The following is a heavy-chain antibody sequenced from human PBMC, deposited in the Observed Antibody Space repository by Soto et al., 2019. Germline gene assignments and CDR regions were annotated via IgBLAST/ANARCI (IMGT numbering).Heavy chain of an antibody. D-gene: IGHD2-21*01. Sequence: EVQLVESGGRLVQPGGSLRLSCAASGFMFSAYLMSWVRQNPGKGLEWVATISGGASDKFYVDSVKGRFTISRDDSKNTLYLQMDSLRDEDTAVYYCVRDDWHRFDFWGQGTLVTVSS. J-gene: IGHJ4*02. CDR3: VRDDWHRFDF. CDR1: GFMFSAYL. CDR2: ISGGASDK. V-gene: IGHV3-7*01.